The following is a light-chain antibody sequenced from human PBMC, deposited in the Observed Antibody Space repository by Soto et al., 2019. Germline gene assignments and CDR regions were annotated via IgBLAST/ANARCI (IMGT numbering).Light chain of an antibody. CDR2: TTN. CDR3: AAWDDSLNGHV. CDR1: SSNIGTSS. Sequence: HSVLTQPHSASGTPGQRVTISCSGSSSNIGTSSVHWFQQLPGTAPKLLISTTNQRPSGVPERFSGSKSGTSASLAISGLQSEDEADYYCAAWDDSLNGHVFGTGTRSPS. J-gene: IGLJ1*01. V-gene: IGLV1-44*01.